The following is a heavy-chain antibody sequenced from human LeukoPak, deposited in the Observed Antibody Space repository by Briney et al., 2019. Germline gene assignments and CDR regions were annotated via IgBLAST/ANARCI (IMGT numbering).Heavy chain of an antibody. D-gene: IGHD1-26*01. V-gene: IGHV3-23*01. CDR1: GFTFSSYA. CDR2: ISGSGGST. Sequence: GGSLRLSCAASGFTFSSYAMSWVRQAPGKGLEWVSDISGSGGSTYYADSVKGRFTISRDNAKNSLYLQMNSLRAEDTAVYYCARGEEPRTWYYYYYYYMDVWGKGTTVTVSS. CDR3: ARGEEPRTWYYYYYYYMDV. J-gene: IGHJ6*03.